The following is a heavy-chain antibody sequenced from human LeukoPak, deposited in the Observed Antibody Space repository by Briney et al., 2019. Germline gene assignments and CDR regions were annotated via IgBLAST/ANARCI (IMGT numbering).Heavy chain of an antibody. Sequence: ASVKVSCKASGYPFTDQFINWVRQAPGRGLEWMGWINPNSGDTNYEQRFQGRVTMTRDTSISIAYMDLTRLASDDTAVYYCARGELLVDYWGQGTLATVSS. J-gene: IGHJ4*02. CDR3: ARGELLVDY. D-gene: IGHD3-10*01. V-gene: IGHV1-2*02. CDR1: GYPFTDQF. CDR2: INPNSGDT.